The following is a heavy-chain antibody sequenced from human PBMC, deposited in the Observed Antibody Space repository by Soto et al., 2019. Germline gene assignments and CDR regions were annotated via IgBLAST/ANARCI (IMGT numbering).Heavy chain of an antibody. J-gene: IGHJ6*02. CDR2: ISYDGSNK. Sequence: PGGSLRLSCAASGFTFSIYGMHWVRQAPGKGLEWVAVISYDGSNKYYADSVKGRFTISRDNSKNTLYLQMNSLRAEDTAVYYCAKEGXITGIPSRFYYYYGMDVWGQGTTVTVSS. CDR1: GFTFSIYG. CDR3: AKEGXITGIPSRFYYYYGMDV. V-gene: IGHV3-30*18. D-gene: IGHD1-20*01.